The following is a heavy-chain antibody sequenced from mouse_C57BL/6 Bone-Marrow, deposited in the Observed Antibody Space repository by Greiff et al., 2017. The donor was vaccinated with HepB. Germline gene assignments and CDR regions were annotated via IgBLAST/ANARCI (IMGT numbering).Heavy chain of an antibody. V-gene: IGHV1-69*01. J-gene: IGHJ2*01. D-gene: IGHD6-1*01. CDR1: GYTFTSYW. CDR3: ARRSLSNFFYFDY. CDR2: IDPSDSYT. Sequence: QVQLQQPGAELVMPGASVKLSCKASGYTFTSYWMHWVKQRPGQGLEWIGEIDPSDSYTNYNQKFKGKSTLTVDKSSSTADMQLSSLTSEDSAVYYCARRSLSNFFYFDYWGQGTTLTVSS.